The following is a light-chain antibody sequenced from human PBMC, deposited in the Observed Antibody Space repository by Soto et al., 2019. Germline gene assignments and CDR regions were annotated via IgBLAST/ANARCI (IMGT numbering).Light chain of an antibody. CDR1: QVISTS. Sequence: DIQLTQSPSFLSPCIXESVTXXXXASQVISTSLAWYQVKPGKAPKLLIYAASTLESGVPLRFSATVSGTEFSLTITSPQPEHFATYYCQQLFDSPITFGQGTRLEIK. CDR2: AAS. V-gene: IGKV1-9*01. CDR3: QQLFDSPIT. J-gene: IGKJ5*01.